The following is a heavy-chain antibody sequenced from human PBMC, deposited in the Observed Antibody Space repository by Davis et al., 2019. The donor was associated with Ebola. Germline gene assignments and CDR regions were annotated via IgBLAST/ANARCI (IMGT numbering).Heavy chain of an antibody. J-gene: IGHJ3*02. D-gene: IGHD5-24*01. CDR1: GYTFTGYW. CDR3: ARSKDGFISAFDI. Sequence: KVSCKGSGYTFTGYWIGWVRQMPGKGLEWMGIIYPGDSDTRYSPSFQGQVTISADKSISTAYLQWSSLKASDTAMYYCARSKDGFISAFDIWGQGTMVTVSS. CDR2: IYPGDSDT. V-gene: IGHV5-51*01.